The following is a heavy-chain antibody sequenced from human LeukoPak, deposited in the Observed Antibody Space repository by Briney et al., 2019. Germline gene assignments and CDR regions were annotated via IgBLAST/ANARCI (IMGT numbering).Heavy chain of an antibody. CDR3: AKATPTPRGSPSRPMVELLSFDC. CDR1: GFTFSSYA. D-gene: IGHD1-7*01. CDR2: ISGSGGGT. J-gene: IGHJ4*02. Sequence: GGSLRLSCAASGFTFSSYAMSWVRQAPGKGLEWVSAISGSGGGTYSADSVKGRFTISRDNSKNTLYLQMSNLRAEDTAVYYCAKATPTPRGSPSRPMVELLSFDCWDQGTLVTVSS. V-gene: IGHV3-23*01.